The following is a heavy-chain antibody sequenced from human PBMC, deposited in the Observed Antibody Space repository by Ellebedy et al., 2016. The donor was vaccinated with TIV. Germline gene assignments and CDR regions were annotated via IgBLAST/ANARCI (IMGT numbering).Heavy chain of an antibody. Sequence: SGPTLVRPTQTLTLTCTFSGFSLSTSGVGVGRIRQPPGKALEWLALIYWDDDKRYSPSLKSRLTITKDTSKNQVVLTMTNVDPVDTATYYCAHKSHYIWGTYPFDFWGQGTLVTVSS. CDR2: IYWDDDK. D-gene: IGHD3-16*01. CDR3: AHKSHYIWGTYPFDF. CDR1: GFSLSTSGVG. V-gene: IGHV2-5*02. J-gene: IGHJ4*02.